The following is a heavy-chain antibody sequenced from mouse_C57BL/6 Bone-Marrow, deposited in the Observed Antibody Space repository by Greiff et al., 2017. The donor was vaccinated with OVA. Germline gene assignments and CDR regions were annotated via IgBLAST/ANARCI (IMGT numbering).Heavy chain of an antibody. V-gene: IGHV5-4*01. Sequence: EVKLVESGGGLVKPGGSLKLSCAASGFTFSGYAMSWVRQTPEKRLEWVATISDGGSFTYYPDNVKGRSTITRDKAKNNLNLQMSHLKSEDTAMYYCARDYYGLYAMDYWGQGTSVTVSS. J-gene: IGHJ4*01. CDR3: ARDYYGLYAMDY. CDR1: GFTFSGYA. D-gene: IGHD1-1*01. CDR2: ISDGGSFT.